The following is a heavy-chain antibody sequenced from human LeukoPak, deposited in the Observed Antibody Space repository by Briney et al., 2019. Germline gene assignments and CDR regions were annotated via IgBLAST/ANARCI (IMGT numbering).Heavy chain of an antibody. V-gene: IGHV5-51*01. J-gene: IGHJ4*02. CDR3: ARYNGYDSSPLDY. D-gene: IGHD3-22*01. CDR1: GYGFTFQW. CDR2: SYPGDSDT. Sequence: GESLKISCKASGYGFTFQWIAWVRQMPEKGLEWMGISYPGDSDTRYSPSFQGQVTISADKSISTAYLQWSSLKASDTAMYYCARYNGYDSSPLDYWGQGTLVTVSS.